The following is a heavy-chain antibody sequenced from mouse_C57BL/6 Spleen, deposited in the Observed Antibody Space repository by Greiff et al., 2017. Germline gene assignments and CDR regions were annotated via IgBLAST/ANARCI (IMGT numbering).Heavy chain of an antibody. CDR3: ARSLANLDAMDY. D-gene: IGHD1-1*01. V-gene: IGHV1-69*01. J-gene: IGHJ4*01. Sequence: QVQLQQPGAELVMPGASVKLSCKASGYTFTSYWMHWVKQRPGQGLEWIGEIDPSDSYTNYNQKFKGKSTLTVDKSSSTAYMQLSSLTSEDSAVYYCARSLANLDAMDYWGQGTSVTVSS. CDR1: GYTFTSYW. CDR2: IDPSDSYT.